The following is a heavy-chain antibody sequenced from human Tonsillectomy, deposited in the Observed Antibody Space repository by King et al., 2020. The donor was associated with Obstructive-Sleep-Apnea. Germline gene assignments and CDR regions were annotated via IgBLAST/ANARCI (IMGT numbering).Heavy chain of an antibody. Sequence: VQLVESGGGLVKPGGSLRLSCAASGFTFSTYNMNWVRQAPGKGLEWGSSITSSSSYIYYADSLKGRFTISRDNAKNSLYLQMDSLRAEDTAVYYCAREGSNWQPFDYWGQGTLVTVSS. CDR1: GFTFSTYN. CDR2: ITSSSSYI. CDR3: AREGSNWQPFDY. D-gene: IGHD6-13*01. V-gene: IGHV3-21*01. J-gene: IGHJ4*02.